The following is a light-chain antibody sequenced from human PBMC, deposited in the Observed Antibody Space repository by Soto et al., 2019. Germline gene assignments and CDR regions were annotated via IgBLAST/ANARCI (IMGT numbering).Light chain of an antibody. CDR2: AAS. Sequence: DIQMTQSPSTLSASVGDRVTITCRASQSISSWLAWYQQKPGKAPNLLIYAASTLQSGVPSRFSGSGSGTDFTLTISSLQPEDFATYYCQQANSFPFTFGPGNKVDIK. CDR3: QQANSFPFT. J-gene: IGKJ3*01. CDR1: QSISSW. V-gene: IGKV1-12*01.